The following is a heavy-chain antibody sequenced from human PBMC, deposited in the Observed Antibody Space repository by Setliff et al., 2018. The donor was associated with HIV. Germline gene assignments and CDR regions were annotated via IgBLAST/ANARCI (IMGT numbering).Heavy chain of an antibody. J-gene: IGHJ4*02. V-gene: IGHV1-69*13. CDR3: ARATNYYDSSGYYDY. CDR2: IIPIFGTA. Sequence: VASVKVSCKASGGTFSSYAISWVRQAPGQGLEWMGGIIPIFGTANYAQKFQGRVTITADESTSTAYMELSSLRSEDTAVYYCARATNYYDSSGYYDYWGQGTLVTVSS. D-gene: IGHD3-22*01. CDR1: GGTFSSYA.